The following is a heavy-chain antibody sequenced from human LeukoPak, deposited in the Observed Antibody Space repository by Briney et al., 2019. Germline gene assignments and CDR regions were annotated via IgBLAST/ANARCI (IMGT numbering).Heavy chain of an antibody. CDR2: MGQEGSAK. J-gene: IGHJ4*02. V-gene: IGHV3-7*04. CDR3: ARSPGKVVRAVY. Sequence: RGSLRLSCAPSGFTSSNYWMRWVRQAPGNGRGWVANMGQEGSAKYYVDSLKGRFTISRDNAKSSLYLQKSSLRAEDTAVYYCARSPGKVVRAVYWGEGTLVSVSS. D-gene: IGHD2-2*01. CDR1: GFTSSNYW.